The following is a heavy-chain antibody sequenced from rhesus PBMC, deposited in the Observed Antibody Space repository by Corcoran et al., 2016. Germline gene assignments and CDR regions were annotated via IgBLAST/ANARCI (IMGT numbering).Heavy chain of an antibody. CDR3: TRAYSSGWYYFDY. V-gene: IGHV3S26*01. Sequence: DVQLVESGGGLVKPGGSLRLSCVAYGFTFTSSVMHCVRQAPGKGLVWVSFNCEMWLTIYYASSVHVRFTISRDNANNLLFRQRNSLVAEYTAVYYCTRAYSSGWYYFDYWGQGVLVTVSS. J-gene: IGHJ4*01. CDR1: GFTFTSSV. D-gene: IGHD6-31*01. CDR2: NCEMWLTI.